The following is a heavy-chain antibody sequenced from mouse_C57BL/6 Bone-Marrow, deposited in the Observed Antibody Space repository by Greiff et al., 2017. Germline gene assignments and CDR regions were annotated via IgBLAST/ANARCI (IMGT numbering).Heavy chain of an antibody. Sequence: EVQVVESGGGLVQPKGSLKLSCAASGFTFNTYAMHWVRQAPGKGLEWVARIRSKSSNYATYYADSVKDRFTISRDDSQSMLYLQMNNLKTEDTAMYYWVREVTVVATDYFDYWGQGTTLTVSS. D-gene: IGHD1-1*01. CDR3: VREVTVVATDYFDY. CDR2: IRSKSSNYAT. V-gene: IGHV10-3*01. J-gene: IGHJ2*01. CDR1: GFTFNTYA.